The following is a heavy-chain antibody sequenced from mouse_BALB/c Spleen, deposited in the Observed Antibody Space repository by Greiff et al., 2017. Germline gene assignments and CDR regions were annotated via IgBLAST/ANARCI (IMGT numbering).Heavy chain of an antibody. CDR2: ISSGGSYT. V-gene: IGHV5-9-4*01. J-gene: IGHJ4*01. D-gene: IGHD3-2*01. CDR1: GFTFSSYA. Sequence: DVKLVESGGGLVKPGGSLKLSCAASGFTFSSYAMSWVRQSPEKRLEWVAEISSGGSYTYYPDTVTGRFTISRDNAKNTLYLEMSSLRSEDTAMYYCARGDSSGAYAMDYWGQGTSVTVSS. CDR3: ARGDSSGAYAMDY.